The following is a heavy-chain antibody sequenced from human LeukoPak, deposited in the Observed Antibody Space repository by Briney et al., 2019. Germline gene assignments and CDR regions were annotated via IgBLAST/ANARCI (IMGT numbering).Heavy chain of an antibody. CDR3: ARGNSNYGGMDV. D-gene: IGHD4-4*01. V-gene: IGHV4-34*01. CDR2: INHSGST. J-gene: IGHJ6*02. Sequence: SETLSLTCAVYGGSLSGYYWSWIRQPPGKGLEWIGEINHSGSTNYNPSLKSRVTISVDTSKNQFSLKLSSVTAADTAVYYCARGNSNYGGMDVWGQGTTVTVSS. CDR1: GGSLSGYY.